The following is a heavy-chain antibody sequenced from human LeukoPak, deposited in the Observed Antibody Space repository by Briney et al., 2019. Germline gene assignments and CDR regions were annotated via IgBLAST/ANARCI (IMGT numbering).Heavy chain of an antibody. CDR2: INHSGST. CDR3: ARGRSSSGYYKRKPEYYFDY. V-gene: IGHV4-34*01. D-gene: IGHD3-22*01. Sequence: SETLSLTCAVYGVSFSGYYWSWIRQPPGKGLEWIGEINHSGSTNYNPSLKSRVTISVDTSKNQFSLKLSSVTAADTAVYYCARGRSSSGYYKRKPEYYFDYWGQGTLVTVSS. CDR1: GVSFSGYY. J-gene: IGHJ4*02.